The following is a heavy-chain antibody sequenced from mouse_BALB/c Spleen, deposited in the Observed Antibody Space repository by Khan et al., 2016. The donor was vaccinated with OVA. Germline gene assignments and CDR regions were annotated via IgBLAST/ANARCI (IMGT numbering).Heavy chain of an antibody. J-gene: IGHJ3*01. CDR2: IFPGSGST. CDR3: ARGGYSVFAY. V-gene: IGHV1-77*01. CDR1: GYTFTDYV. Sequence: VQLQESGPELVKPGASVKMSCKASGYTFTDYVINWVKQRTGQGLEWIGDIFPGSGSTYYNENFKGKAKLTADKSSNTAYMQLSSLTFEDSAVYFCARGGYSVFAYWGQGTLVTVS. D-gene: IGHD3-1*01.